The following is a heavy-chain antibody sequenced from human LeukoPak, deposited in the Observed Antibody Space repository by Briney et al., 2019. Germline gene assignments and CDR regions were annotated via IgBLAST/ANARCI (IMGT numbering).Heavy chain of an antibody. V-gene: IGHV4-39*01. J-gene: IGHJ4*02. CDR1: GGSISTSSYY. Sequence: SETLSLTCTVSGGSISTSSYYWGWIRQPPGKGLEWIGSIYYSGSTYYNPSLKSRVTISVDTSKNQFSLKLSSLTAVDTAVYYCARLGYNYGGRSDHWGQGTLVTISS. D-gene: IGHD5-18*01. CDR3: ARLGYNYGGRSDH. CDR2: IYYSGST.